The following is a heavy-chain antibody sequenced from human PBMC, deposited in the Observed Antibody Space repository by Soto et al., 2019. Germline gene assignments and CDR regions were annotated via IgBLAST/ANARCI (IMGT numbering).Heavy chain of an antibody. D-gene: IGHD1-26*01. Sequence: GSLGLSCSASVFTFSDNSMKWVRQAPGKGLEWVSSISSTSTYIFYADSLKGRFTISRDNAKNSLYLQMNSLRAEDTAVYYCARQRDGREGVDCGQGTRVTV. CDR2: ISSTSTYI. CDR1: VFTFSDNS. V-gene: IGHV3-21*01. CDR3: ARQRDGREGVD. J-gene: IGHJ4*02.